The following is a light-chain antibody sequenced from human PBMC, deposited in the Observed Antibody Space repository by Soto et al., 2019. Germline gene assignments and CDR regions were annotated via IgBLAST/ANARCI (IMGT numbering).Light chain of an antibody. CDR3: QQHNQWPIT. CDR1: QSAGNF. V-gene: IGKV3D-15*01. CDR2: YIS. Sequence: ESVLSQSPGSLSVSPVETASLSCRASQSAGNFLAWYQQKPGQAPRLLIYYISTRATGIPARFSGSGSGTEFTLTINSLQSEDSAVYYCQQHNQWPITFGQGTRLEI. J-gene: IGKJ5*01.